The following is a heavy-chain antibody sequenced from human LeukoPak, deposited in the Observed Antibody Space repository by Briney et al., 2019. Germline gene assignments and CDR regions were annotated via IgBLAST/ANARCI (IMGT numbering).Heavy chain of an antibody. CDR3: AREGCCSSTSCYTFDY. J-gene: IGHJ4*02. CDR2: ISAYNGNT. Sequence: ASVKVSCKASGYTFTSYGISWVRQAPGQGLEWMGWISAYNGNTNYAQKLQGRVTMTTDTSTSTAYMELRSLRSDDTAVYYCAREGCCSSTSCYTFDYWGQGTLVTVSS. CDR1: GYTFTSYG. D-gene: IGHD2-2*02. V-gene: IGHV1-18*01.